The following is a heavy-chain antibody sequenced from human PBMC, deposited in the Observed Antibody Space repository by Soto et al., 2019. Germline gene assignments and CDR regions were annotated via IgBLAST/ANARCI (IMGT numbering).Heavy chain of an antibody. V-gene: IGHV3-7*05. CDR1: GFTFTKYW. J-gene: IGHJ4*02. CDR2: IKPDGNTV. Sequence: EVYLVESGGGLVQPGGSLRLSCAASGFTFTKYWMSWVRQAPGKGLEWVANIKPDGNTVSHLDSVKGRFTISRDNAKNSVFLQMNSPRVEDTAVYYCGRAGHWGQGTLVTVSS. CDR3: GRAGH.